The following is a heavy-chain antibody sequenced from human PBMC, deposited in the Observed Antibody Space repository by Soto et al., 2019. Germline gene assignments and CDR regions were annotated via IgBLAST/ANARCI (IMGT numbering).Heavy chain of an antibody. CDR1: GFTFSSYW. D-gene: IGHD3-3*01. CDR2: IKQDGSEK. Sequence: GGSLRLSCAASGFTFSSYWMSWVRQAPGKGLEWVANIKQDGSEKYYVDSVKGRFTISRDNAKNSLYLQMNSLRAEDTAVYYCARDFHDFWSGYFQHWGQGTLVTVSS. CDR3: ARDFHDFWSGYFQH. V-gene: IGHV3-7*01. J-gene: IGHJ1*01.